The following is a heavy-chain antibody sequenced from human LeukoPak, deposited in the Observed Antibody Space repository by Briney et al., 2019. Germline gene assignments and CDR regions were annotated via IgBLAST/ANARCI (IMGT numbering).Heavy chain of an antibody. Sequence: ASVKVSCKASGYTFTSYGISWVRQAPGQGFEWMGWISAYNGNTNYAQKLQGRVTMTTDTSTSTAYMELRSLRSDDTAVYYCARDLLVVGATYWFDPWGQGTLVTASS. CDR2: ISAYNGNT. CDR3: ARDLLVVGATYWFDP. CDR1: GYTFTSYG. J-gene: IGHJ5*02. D-gene: IGHD1-26*01. V-gene: IGHV1-18*01.